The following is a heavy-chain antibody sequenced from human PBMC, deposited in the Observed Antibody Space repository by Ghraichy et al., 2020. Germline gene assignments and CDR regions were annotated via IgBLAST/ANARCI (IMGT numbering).Heavy chain of an antibody. J-gene: IGHJ4*02. CDR3: ARHRQPRLLYY. CDR2: IFHSGRT. CDR1: GVSINTNNW. Sequence: SETLSLTCAVSGVSINTNNWWCWVRQSPTEGLEWSGEIFHSGRTNYNPSLKSRVTISVDKSKNQVSLSLTSVIAADTAIYFCARHRQPRLLYYWVQGTLVTVSS. V-gene: IGHV4-4*02.